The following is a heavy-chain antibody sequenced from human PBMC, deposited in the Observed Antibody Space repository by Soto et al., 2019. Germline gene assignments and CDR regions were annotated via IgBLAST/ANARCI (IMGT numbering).Heavy chain of an antibody. D-gene: IGHD1-1*01. CDR3: ARDKITGLFDY. CDR2: INHSGST. Sequence: QVQLQQWGAGLLKPSETLSLTCAVYGGSFSGYYWTWIRQPPGTGLEWIGEINHSGSTNYNPSLKNRFTISVDPTKNQVSLKQTAVNSSEKEVYYCARDKITGLFDYWGEGTLVTVSS. V-gene: IGHV4-34*01. J-gene: IGHJ4*02. CDR1: GGSFSGYY.